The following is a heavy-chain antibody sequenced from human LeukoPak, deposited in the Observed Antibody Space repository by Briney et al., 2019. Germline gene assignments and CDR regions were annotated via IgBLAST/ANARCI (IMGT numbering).Heavy chain of an antibody. CDR1: GGTFKTYA. CDR3: ARRSDLDYYYYAMDV. D-gene: IGHD1-26*01. V-gene: IGHV1-69*13. CDR2: IIPIFGTA. Sequence: SVKVSCKASGGTFKTYAISWVRQAPGQGLEWMGGIIPIFGTANYAQKFQDRVMTTADESTSTAYMELSSLRSEDTAIYYCARRSDLDYYYYAMDVWGQGTTVTVSS. J-gene: IGHJ6*02.